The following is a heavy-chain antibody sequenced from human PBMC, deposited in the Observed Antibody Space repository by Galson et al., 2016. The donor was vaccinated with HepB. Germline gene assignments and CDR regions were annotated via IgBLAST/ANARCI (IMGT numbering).Heavy chain of an antibody. D-gene: IGHD2-2*01. CDR1: GFTFRNYY. J-gene: IGHJ3*02. CDR3: AREDIVVVPTTMDDAFDI. CDR2: IKQDGSDK. V-gene: IGHV3-7*03. Sequence: SLRLSCAASGFTFRNYYMSWVRQAPGKGPEWVANIKQDGSDKFYVDSVKGRFTISRDNAKSSLYLQMNSLGAEDTAIYYCAREDIVVVPTTMDDAFDIWGLGTMVTVSS.